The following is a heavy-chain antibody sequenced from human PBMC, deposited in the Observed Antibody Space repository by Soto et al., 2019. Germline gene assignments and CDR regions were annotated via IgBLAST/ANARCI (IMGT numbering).Heavy chain of an antibody. J-gene: IGHJ5*02. D-gene: IGHD1-26*01. CDR1: GFTFSTYG. CDR3: ATAISPPFSAFDP. Sequence: EVQLVQSGGDLVQPGGSPRLSCVASGFTFSTYGMTWVRQAPGMGLEWVAGINEDASEEVYVDSVKRRFSMSRDNAKNSLYIQLNSPRAEDTAVYYCATAISPPFSAFDPWGQGSLVTVSS. CDR2: INEDASEE. V-gene: IGHV3-7*01.